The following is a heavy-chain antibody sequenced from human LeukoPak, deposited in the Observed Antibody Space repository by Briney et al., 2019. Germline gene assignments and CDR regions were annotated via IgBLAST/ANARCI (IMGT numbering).Heavy chain of an antibody. V-gene: IGHV4-38-2*02. CDR1: GDSISSGYY. CDR3: AREVWERPNLMYYYYYYMDV. Sequence: PSETLSLTCTVSGDSISSGYYWGWIRQPPGEGLEWIGRIYYGGGSYYNPSLKSGVTISVDTYKNQFSLKLSSVTAADTAVYYCAREVWERPNLMYYYYYYMDVWGKGTTVTVSS. J-gene: IGHJ6*03. D-gene: IGHD3-16*01. CDR2: IYYGGGS.